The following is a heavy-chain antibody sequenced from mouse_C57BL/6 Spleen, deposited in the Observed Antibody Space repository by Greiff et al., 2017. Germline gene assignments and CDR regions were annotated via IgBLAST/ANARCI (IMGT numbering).Heavy chain of an antibody. D-gene: IGHD2-3*01. CDR1: GYTFTDYE. Sequence: VQLQQSGAELVRPGASVTLSCKASGYTFTDYEMHWVKQTPVHGLEWIGAIDPETGGTAYNQKFKGKAILTADKSSSTAYMELRSPTSEDSAVYYCTNYDGYSYWYFDVWGTGTTVTVSS. J-gene: IGHJ1*03. V-gene: IGHV1-15*01. CDR3: TNYDGYSYWYFDV. CDR2: IDPETGGT.